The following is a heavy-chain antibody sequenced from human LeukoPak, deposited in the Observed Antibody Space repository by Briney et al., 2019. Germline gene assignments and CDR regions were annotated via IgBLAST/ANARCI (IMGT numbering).Heavy chain of an antibody. V-gene: IGHV1-3*01. CDR2: INAGNGDA. J-gene: IGHJ5*02. CDR3: GKSAPSGFDT. Sequence: ASVNVSCKASGYTFTTYAIHWVRQAPGRSLEWMGRINAGNGDAKYSQNFHDRITITRDTSASTVYMELTSLRSEDTAVYYCGKSAPSGFDTWGQGTLVTVSS. CDR1: GYTFTTYA.